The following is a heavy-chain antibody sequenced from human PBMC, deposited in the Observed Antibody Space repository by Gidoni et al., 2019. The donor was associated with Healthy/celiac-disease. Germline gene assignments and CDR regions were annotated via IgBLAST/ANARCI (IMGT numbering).Heavy chain of an antibody. D-gene: IGHD6-13*01. J-gene: IGHJ4*02. CDR3: ARVNSSSWYGEALDY. CDR1: GFTFSSYS. CDR2: ISSSISYI. Sequence: EVQLVESGGGLVKPGGSLRLSCAASGFTFSSYSMNWVRQAPGKGLECVSSISSSISYIYYADSVKGRFTISRDNAKNSLYLQMNSLRAEDTAVYYCARVNSSSWYGEALDYWGQGTLVTVSS. V-gene: IGHV3-21*01.